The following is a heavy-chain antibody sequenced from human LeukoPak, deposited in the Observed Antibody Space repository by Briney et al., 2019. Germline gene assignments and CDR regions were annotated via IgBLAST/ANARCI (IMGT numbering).Heavy chain of an antibody. CDR3: ARVQLWFGEPHSGVYYFDY. D-gene: IGHD3-10*01. Sequence: PQTLSLSCTVSGGSISSGGYYWSWIRQHPGKGLEWIGYIYYSGSTYYNPSLKSRVTISVDTSKNQFSLKLSSVTAAHTAVYYCARVQLWFGEPHSGVYYFDYWGQGTLVTVSS. CDR1: GGSISSGGYY. J-gene: IGHJ4*02. CDR2: IYYSGST. V-gene: IGHV4-31*03.